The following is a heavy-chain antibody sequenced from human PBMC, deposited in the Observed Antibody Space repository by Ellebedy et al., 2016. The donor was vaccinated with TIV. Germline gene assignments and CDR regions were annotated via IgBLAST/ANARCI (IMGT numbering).Heavy chain of an antibody. D-gene: IGHD4-17*01. CDR1: GFNFNGYA. CDR3: AKDRFYGDDYFDY. V-gene: IGHV3-23*01. Sequence: GESLKISCAASGFNFNGYAMSWVHQVAGKGLEWLSDISASGTVTSYADSAKGLFTISRDKSQTTMYLQMNRLRAEDTAVYYCAKDRFYGDDYFDYWGQGILVTVSS. J-gene: IGHJ4*02. CDR2: ISASGTVT.